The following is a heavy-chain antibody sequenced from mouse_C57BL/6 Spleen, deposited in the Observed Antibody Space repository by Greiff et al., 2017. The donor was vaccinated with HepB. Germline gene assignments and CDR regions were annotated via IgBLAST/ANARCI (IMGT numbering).Heavy chain of an antibody. V-gene: IGHV5-17*01. J-gene: IGHJ1*03. D-gene: IGHD4-1*01. CDR1: GFTFSDYG. Sequence: EVKLVESGGGLVKPGGSLKLSCAASGFTFSDYGMHWVRQAPEKGLEWVAYISSGSSTIYYADTVKGRFTISRDNAKNTLFLQMTSLRSEDTAMYYCARKEITGRDWYFDVWGTGTTVTVSS. CDR3: ARKEITGRDWYFDV. CDR2: ISSGSSTI.